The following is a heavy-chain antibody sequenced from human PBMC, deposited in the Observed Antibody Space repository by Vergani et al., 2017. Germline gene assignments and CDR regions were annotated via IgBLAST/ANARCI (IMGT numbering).Heavy chain of an antibody. CDR3: ARERRGTWFGELLP. Sequence: QVQLQELGPGLVKPSQTLSLTCTVSGGSISSGDYYWSWIRQPPGKGLEWIGYIYYSGSTYYNPSLKSRVTISVDTSKNQFSLKLSSVTAADPAVYYCARERRGTWFGELLPWGQGTLVTVSS. CDR2: IYYSGST. D-gene: IGHD3-10*01. CDR1: GGSISSGDYY. J-gene: IGHJ5*02. V-gene: IGHV4-30-4*08.